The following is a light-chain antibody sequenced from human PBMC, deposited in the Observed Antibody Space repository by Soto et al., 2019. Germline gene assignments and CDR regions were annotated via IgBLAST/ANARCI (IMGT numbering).Light chain of an antibody. CDR1: QSVLYSPNNKNY. J-gene: IGKJ4*01. CDR2: SAS. V-gene: IGKV4-1*01. CDR3: QQYFSIPLT. Sequence: DIVMTQSPDSLAVSLGERATINCKSSQSVLYSPNNKNYLAWYQQKPGQTPKLLIYSASTRESGAPDRFSGSGSGTDYTLTISSLQAEEVAVYYCQQYFSIPLTFGGGTKVETK.